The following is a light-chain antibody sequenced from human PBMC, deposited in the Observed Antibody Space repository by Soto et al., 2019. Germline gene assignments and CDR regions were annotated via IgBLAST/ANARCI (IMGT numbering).Light chain of an antibody. Sequence: EIVLTQSPATLSLSPGERATLSCRASQSVSSYLAWYQQKPGQAPRLLIYDASNSATGIPARFSGSGSGTDFTLTISSLEPEDFEVYYCQQGRGFCGGTKGESK. CDR3: QQGRG. CDR1: QSVSSY. CDR2: DAS. J-gene: IGKJ4*01. V-gene: IGKV3-11*01.